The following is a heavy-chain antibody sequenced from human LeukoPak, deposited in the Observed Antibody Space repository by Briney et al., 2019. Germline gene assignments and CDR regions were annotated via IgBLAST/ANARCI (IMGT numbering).Heavy chain of an antibody. D-gene: IGHD2-2*01. J-gene: IGHJ4*02. CDR1: GGSISSYY. Sequence: SETLSLTCTVSGGSISSYYWSWIRQPPGKGLEWIGYIYYSGSTNYNPSLKSRVTISVDTSKNQFSLKLSSVTAADTAVYYCARGTGYCSSTSCYLKFFDYWGQGTLVTVSS. CDR3: ARGTGYCSSTSCYLKFFDY. CDR2: IYYSGST. V-gene: IGHV4-59*01.